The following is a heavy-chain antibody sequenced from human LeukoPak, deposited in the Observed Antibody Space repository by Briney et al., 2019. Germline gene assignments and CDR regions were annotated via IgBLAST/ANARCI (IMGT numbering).Heavy chain of an antibody. Sequence: GGSLRLSCAASGFTFSSYAMSWVRQAPGKGLEWVSAISGSGGSTYYADSVKGRFTISRDNSKNTLYLQMNSLRAEDTAVYYCAKAPSSGWSYYLDYWGQGTLVTVSS. CDR3: AKAPSSGWSYYLDY. V-gene: IGHV3-23*01. D-gene: IGHD6-19*01. J-gene: IGHJ4*02. CDR1: GFTFSSYA. CDR2: ISGSGGST.